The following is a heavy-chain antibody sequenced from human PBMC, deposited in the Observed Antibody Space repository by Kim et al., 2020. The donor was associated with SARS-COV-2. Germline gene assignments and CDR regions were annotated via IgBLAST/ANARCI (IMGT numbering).Heavy chain of an antibody. CDR3: ARGGGIAARPVYKWFDP. V-gene: IGHV4-59*01. CDR2: IHYSGST. J-gene: IGHJ5*02. CDR1: GGSISSYY. Sequence: SETLSLTCTVSGGSISSYYWSWIRQPPGKGLEWIGYIHYSGSTNYNPSLKSRVTISVDTSKNQFSLKLSSVTAADTAVYYCARGGGIAARPVYKWFDPWGQGTLVTVSS. D-gene: IGHD6-6*01.